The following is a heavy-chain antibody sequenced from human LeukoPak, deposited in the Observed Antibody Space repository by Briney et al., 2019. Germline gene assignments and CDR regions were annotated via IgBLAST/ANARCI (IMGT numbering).Heavy chain of an antibody. D-gene: IGHD3-10*01. CDR1: GGSISSYY. Sequence: SETLSLTCTVSGGSISSYYWSWIRQPPGKGLEWIGYIYYSGSTNYNPSLKSRVTISVDTSKNQFSLKLSSVTAADTAVYYCARGLWFGDENPPYFDYWGQGTLVTVSS. J-gene: IGHJ4*02. V-gene: IGHV4-59*08. CDR3: ARGLWFGDENPPYFDY. CDR2: IYYSGST.